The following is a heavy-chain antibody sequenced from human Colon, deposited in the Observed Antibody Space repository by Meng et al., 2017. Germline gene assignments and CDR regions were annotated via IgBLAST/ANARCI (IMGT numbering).Heavy chain of an antibody. J-gene: IGHJ4*02. CDR3: ARGMTNGITFGGVIVN. Sequence: VQLSAVGPGLVRPSVTLSLTCTVSVGFVSSGSYYWSWIRQPPGKGLEWIGDIYYSGSTNYNPSLKSRVTISVDTSKNQFSLKLSSVTAADTAVYYCARGMTNGITFGGVIVNWGQGTLVTVSS. D-gene: IGHD3-16*02. CDR1: VGFVSSGSYY. CDR2: IYYSGST. V-gene: IGHV4-61*01.